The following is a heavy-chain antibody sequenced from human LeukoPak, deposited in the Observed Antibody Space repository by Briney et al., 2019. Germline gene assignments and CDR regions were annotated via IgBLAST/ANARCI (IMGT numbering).Heavy chain of an antibody. D-gene: IGHD5-24*01. Sequence: GGSLRLSCAASGFTFSSYAMSWVRQAPGKGLEWDSAISGSGGSTYYADSVKGRFTISRDNSKNTLYLQMNSLRAEDTAVYYCAKTSSIARDGYNNNYYYYGMDVWGQGTTVTVSS. CDR2: ISGSGGST. CDR1: GFTFSSYA. J-gene: IGHJ6*02. V-gene: IGHV3-23*01. CDR3: AKTSSIARDGYNNNYYYYGMDV.